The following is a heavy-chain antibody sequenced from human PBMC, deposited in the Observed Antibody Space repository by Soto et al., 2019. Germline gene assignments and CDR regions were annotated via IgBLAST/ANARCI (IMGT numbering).Heavy chain of an antibody. CDR1: GFSLSTSGGG. D-gene: IGHD6-19*01. CDR3: AHGSGWLSDY. CDR2: LYWDDDN. J-gene: IGHJ4*02. V-gene: IGHV2-5*02. Sequence: QITLKESGPTLVKPTQTLTLTCTFSGFSLSTSGGGVGWIRQPPGKALEWLALLYWDDDNRYNPSLRSRLTLIKDTSKNQVVLTMTNMDPVDTATYYCAHGSGWLSDYWGQGTLVTVSS.